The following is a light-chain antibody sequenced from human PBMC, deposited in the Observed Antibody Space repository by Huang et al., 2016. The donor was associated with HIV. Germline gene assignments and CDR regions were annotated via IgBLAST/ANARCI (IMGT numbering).Light chain of an antibody. CDR3: QQSYSSPPA. Sequence: DIQMTQSPPSLSASVGDRVTITCRASQSFSSYLNWYQQKPGKAPKLLIYAASSLQSGVPPRFSGSGSGTDFTLTISSLQPEDFATYYCQQSYSSPPAFGQGTKVEIK. CDR2: AAS. CDR1: QSFSSY. J-gene: IGKJ1*01. V-gene: IGKV1-39*01.